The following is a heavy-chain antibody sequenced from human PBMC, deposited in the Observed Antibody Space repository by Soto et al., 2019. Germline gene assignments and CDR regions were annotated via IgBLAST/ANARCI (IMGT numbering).Heavy chain of an antibody. V-gene: IGHV5-51*01. J-gene: IGHJ4*02. Sequence: GESLKISCKASGYTFTNYWIAWVRQMSGKGLEWVGVIYPDDADTTYGPTLQGQVTISADKSLNTAYLQWSSLEVSDTAMYFCARSIYGTGGYYSDYWGQGTPVTVSS. CDR2: IYPDDADT. CDR3: ARSIYGTGGYYSDY. D-gene: IGHD3-10*01. CDR1: GYTFTNYW.